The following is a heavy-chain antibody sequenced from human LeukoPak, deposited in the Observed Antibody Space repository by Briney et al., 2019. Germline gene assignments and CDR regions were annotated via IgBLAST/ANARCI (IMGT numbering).Heavy chain of an antibody. J-gene: IGHJ4*02. CDR1: GGSFSGYY. V-gene: IGHV4-34*01. CDR3: ARDKVAAGRPRSTPAPCDY. CDR2: INHSGST. Sequence: SETLSLTCAVYGGSFSGYYWSWIRQPPGKGLEWIGEINHSGSTNYNPSLKSRVTISVDTSKNQFSLKLSSVTAADTAVYYCARDKVAAGRPRSTPAPCDYWGQGTLVTVSS. D-gene: IGHD2-2*01.